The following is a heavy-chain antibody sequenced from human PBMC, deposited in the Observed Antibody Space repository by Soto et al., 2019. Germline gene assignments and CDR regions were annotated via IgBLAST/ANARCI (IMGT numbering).Heavy chain of an antibody. CDR1: GFTFSSYA. CDR3: AKDSQYYGFWSGVX. D-gene: IGHD3-3*01. V-gene: IGHV3-23*01. Sequence: GGALRLSWAASGFTFSSYAMSWVRQAPGKGLELVSAISGSGGSTYYADSVKGRFTISRDNSKKTLYLQMNSLRAEDTAVYYCAKDSQYYGFWSGVXWGQGTLVTVSX. CDR2: ISGSGGST. J-gene: IGHJ4*02.